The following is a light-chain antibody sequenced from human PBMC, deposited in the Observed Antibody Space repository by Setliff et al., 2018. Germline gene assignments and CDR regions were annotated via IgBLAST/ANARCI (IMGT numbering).Light chain of an antibody. CDR2: GVN. V-gene: IGLV2-8*01. Sequence: QSALTQPPSASGSPGQSVTISCTGTSSDIGGYNYVSWYQQHPGKAPKLMIYGVNKRPSGVPDRFSGSKSGNTASLTVSGLQAEDEADYYCCSYTGFSYVFGSGTKVTVL. J-gene: IGLJ1*01. CDR1: SSDIGGYNY. CDR3: CSYTGFSYV.